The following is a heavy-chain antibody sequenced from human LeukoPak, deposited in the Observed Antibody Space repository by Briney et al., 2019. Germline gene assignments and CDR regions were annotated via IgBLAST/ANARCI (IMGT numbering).Heavy chain of an antibody. CDR3: ARANPLYRSSTTCLFDY. CDR1: GYTFTGYY. CDR2: INPNSGDT. V-gene: IGHV1-2*02. Sequence: ASVKVSCKASGYTFTGYYIHWVRQAPGHAFEWMGWINPNSGDTNYAQKFQGRVTMTRDTSISTAHMELSRLRSDDMAVYYCARANPLYRSSTTCLFDYWGQGTPVTVSS. J-gene: IGHJ4*02. D-gene: IGHD2-2*01.